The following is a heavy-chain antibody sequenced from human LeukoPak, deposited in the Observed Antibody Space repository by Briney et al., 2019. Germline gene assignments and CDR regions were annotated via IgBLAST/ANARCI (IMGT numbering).Heavy chain of an antibody. V-gene: IGHV4-39*01. J-gene: IGHJ6*03. D-gene: IGHD6-19*01. CDR2: IYYSGST. CDR3: ARHRAAVAGSYYYYYYMDV. Sequence: WGWLRQPXGRGLEWIGSIYYSGSTYYNPSLKSRVTISVDTSKNQFSLKLSSVTAADTAVYYCARHRAAVAGSYYYYYYMDVCGKGTTVTISS.